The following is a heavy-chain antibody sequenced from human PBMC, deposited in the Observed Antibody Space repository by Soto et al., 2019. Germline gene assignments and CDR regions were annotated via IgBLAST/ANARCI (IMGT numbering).Heavy chain of an antibody. J-gene: IGHJ6*03. D-gene: IGHD6-13*01. V-gene: IGHV3-7*01. Sequence: EVQLVESGGGLVQPGGSLRLSCAASGFTFSSYWMSWVRQAPGKGLEWVANIKQDGSEKYYVDSVKGRFTISRDNAKNSRYLQMNSLRAEDTAVYYCARDGAYSSSWFYYYYYYMDVWGKGTTVTVSS. CDR1: GFTFSSYW. CDR3: ARDGAYSSSWFYYYYYYMDV. CDR2: IKQDGSEK.